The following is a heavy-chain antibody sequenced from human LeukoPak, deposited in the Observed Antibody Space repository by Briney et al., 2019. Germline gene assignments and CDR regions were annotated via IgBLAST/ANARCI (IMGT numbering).Heavy chain of an antibody. D-gene: IGHD3-10*01. J-gene: IGHJ3*02. Sequence: GSLRLSCAASGFTFNTYAMHWVRQAPGKGLEWVAVISYDGRYKYYADSVKGRFTFSRDNFKSALYFHMNYLGTEDTAVYYCAKEGDYYGSGSYRDGFDIWGQGTTVTVSS. CDR1: GFTFNTYA. V-gene: IGHV3-30*04. CDR3: AKEGDYYGSGSYRDGFDI. CDR2: ISYDGRYK.